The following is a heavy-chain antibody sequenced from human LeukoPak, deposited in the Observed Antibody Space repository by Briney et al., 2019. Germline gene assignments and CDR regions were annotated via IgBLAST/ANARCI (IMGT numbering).Heavy chain of an antibody. Sequence: GASVKVSCKASGYTFTSFDINWVRQATGQGLEWMGWMNPNSGNTGYAQKFQGRVTMTRDTSISTAYMELSRLRSDDTAVYYCARDRNWNYDYWGQGTLVTVPS. CDR1: GYTFTSFD. V-gene: IGHV1-8*01. CDR2: MNPNSGNT. CDR3: ARDRNWNYDY. J-gene: IGHJ4*02. D-gene: IGHD1-1*01.